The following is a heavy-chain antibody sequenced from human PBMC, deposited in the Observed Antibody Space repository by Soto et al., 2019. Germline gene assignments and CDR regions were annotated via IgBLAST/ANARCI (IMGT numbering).Heavy chain of an antibody. D-gene: IGHD3-10*01. Sequence: PSETLSLTCTVSGGSISSGDYYWSWIRQPPGKGLEWIGYIYYSGSTYYNPSLKSRVTISVDKSKNQFSLKLSSVTAADTAVYYCAIGARYYYGSSGAFDIWGQGTMVTVSS. CDR2: IYYSGST. CDR1: GGSISSGDYY. CDR3: AIGARYYYGSSGAFDI. V-gene: IGHV4-30-4*01. J-gene: IGHJ3*02.